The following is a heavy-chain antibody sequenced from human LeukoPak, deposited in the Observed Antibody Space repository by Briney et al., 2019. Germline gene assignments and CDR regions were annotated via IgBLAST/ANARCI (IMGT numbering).Heavy chain of an antibody. Sequence: GGSLRLSCAASGFTFSTSSMSWVRQAPGKGREWVSTVSDSSDVHYSDSVKGRFTISRDNARNSLYLQMNSLRDEDTAVYYCARDGLHTAHFDYWGQGTLVTVSS. CDR1: GFTFSTSS. CDR2: VSDSSDV. V-gene: IGHV3-69-1*01. D-gene: IGHD5-18*01. CDR3: ARDGLHTAHFDY. J-gene: IGHJ4*02.